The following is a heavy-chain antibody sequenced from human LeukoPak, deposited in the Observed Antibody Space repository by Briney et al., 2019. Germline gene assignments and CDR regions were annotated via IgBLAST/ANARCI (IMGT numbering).Heavy chain of an antibody. J-gene: IGHJ4*02. CDR2: ISAYNGNT. V-gene: IGHV1-18*01. Sequence: ASVKVSCKTSNFTFTRYGISWVRQVPGQGLEWMGWISAYNGNTNYAQNFQGRVTMTTDTSTSTAYMELRSLRSGDTAVYYCARETTMTVIGEWGQGTLVTVSS. CDR3: ARETTMTVIGE. CDR1: NFTFTRYG. D-gene: IGHD3-22*01.